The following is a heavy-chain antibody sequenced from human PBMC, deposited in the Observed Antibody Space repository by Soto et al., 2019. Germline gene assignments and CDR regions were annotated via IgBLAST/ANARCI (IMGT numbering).Heavy chain of an antibody. CDR2: IYYSGST. D-gene: IGHD1-1*01. Sequence: SETLSLTCTVSGGSISSYYWSWIRQPPGKGLEWIGYIYYSGSTNYNPSLKSRVTISVDTSKNQFSLKLSSVTAADTAVYYCARQSQLERRYYYYYYYMDVWGKGTTVTVSS. CDR3: ARQSQLERRYYYYYYYMDV. V-gene: IGHV4-59*08. CDR1: GGSISSYY. J-gene: IGHJ6*03.